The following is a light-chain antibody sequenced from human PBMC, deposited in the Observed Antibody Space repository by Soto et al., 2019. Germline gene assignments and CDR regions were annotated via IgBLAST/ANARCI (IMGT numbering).Light chain of an antibody. J-gene: IGKJ1*01. Sequence: DIQMTQSPSTLSGSVGDIVTITCRASQTISSWLAWYQQKPGKAPKLLIYKASTLKSGVPSRFSGSGSGTEFSLTISNLEPDDFATYHRQQYYTNSQASFGQGTKVDIK. CDR3: QQYYTNSQAS. V-gene: IGKV1-5*03. CDR1: QTISSW. CDR2: KAS.